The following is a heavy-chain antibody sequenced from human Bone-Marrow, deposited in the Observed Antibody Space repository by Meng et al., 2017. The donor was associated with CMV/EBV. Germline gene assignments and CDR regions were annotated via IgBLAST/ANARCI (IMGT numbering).Heavy chain of an antibody. CDR3: ARAVAGGSPYIHIDCYGMAV. J-gene: IGHJ6*02. CDR2: ISSSSSYI. CDR1: GFTFSNYS. Sequence: GESLKISCAASGFTFSNYSMNWVRQAPGKGLEWVSSISSSSSYIYYADSVKGRFTISRDNAKNSLFLQMNSLRAEDTAVYYCARAVAGGSPYIHIDCYGMAVWGPGNTVNVAS. V-gene: IGHV3-21*01. D-gene: IGHD2-15*01.